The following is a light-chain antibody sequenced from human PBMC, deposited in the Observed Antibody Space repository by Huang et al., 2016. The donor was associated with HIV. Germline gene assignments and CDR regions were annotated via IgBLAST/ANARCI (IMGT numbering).Light chain of an antibody. J-gene: IGKJ4*01. CDR2: DAS. CDR1: QTVSSY. V-gene: IGKV3-11*01. Sequence: EIVLTQSPATLSLSPGERATLSCRASQTVSSYLACYQQKPGQAPRRLIYDASNRATGIPARFSGSGSRTDFTLTISSLEPEDFAVYYCQLRSTWPGDTFGGGTKVEIK. CDR3: QLRSTWPGDT.